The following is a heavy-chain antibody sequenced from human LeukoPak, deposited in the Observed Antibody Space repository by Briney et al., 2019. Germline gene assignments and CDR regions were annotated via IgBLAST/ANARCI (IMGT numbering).Heavy chain of an antibody. Sequence: PGRSLRLSCAASGFTFSSYGMHWVRQAPGKGLEWVAVISYDGSNKYYADSVKGRFTISRDNSKNTLYLQMNSLRAEDTAVYYCARDLAYYDFGYFDYWGQGTLVTVSS. D-gene: IGHD3-3*01. J-gene: IGHJ4*02. CDR1: GFTFSSYG. CDR2: ISYDGSNK. V-gene: IGHV3-30*03. CDR3: ARDLAYYDFGYFDY.